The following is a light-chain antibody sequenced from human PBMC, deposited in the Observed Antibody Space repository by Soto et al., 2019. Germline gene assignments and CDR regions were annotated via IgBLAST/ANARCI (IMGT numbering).Light chain of an antibody. CDR2: EDH. CDR3: QAYDTNSHVV. CDR1: SGSIANYY. Sequence: NFMLPQPHSVSASPRKTVTLSCTRSSGSIANYYVQWYQQRSGSAPTTVIYEDHQSPSGVPYRFSNSIDGSSNSASLTISGLKTQDEAYYYRQAYDTNSHVVLGGGTKLTVL. V-gene: IGLV6-57*03. J-gene: IGLJ2*01.